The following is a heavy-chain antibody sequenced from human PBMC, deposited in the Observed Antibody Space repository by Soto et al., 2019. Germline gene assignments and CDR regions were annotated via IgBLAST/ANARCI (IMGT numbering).Heavy chain of an antibody. CDR2: VYYSGIT. J-gene: IGHJ6*02. CDR1: GDSISSGGYY. Sequence: QVQLQESGPGLLKPSQILSLTCTVSGDSISSGGYYWTWIRQRPGQGLEWIGFVYYSGITYHSPSLESRLYMSVDTSQIPFALGLTSVTAAATVVYYCARCVRHLLFGGGFGLDVWGQGTTVTVS. V-gene: IGHV4-31*03. CDR3: ARCVRHLLFGGGFGLDV. D-gene: IGHD5-12*01.